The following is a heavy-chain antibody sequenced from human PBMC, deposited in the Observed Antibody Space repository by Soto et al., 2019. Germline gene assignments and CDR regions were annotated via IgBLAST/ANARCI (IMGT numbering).Heavy chain of an antibody. J-gene: IGHJ6*02. Sequence: SETLSLTCTVSGGSISSGDYYWSWIRQPPGKGLEWIGYIYYSGSTYYNPSLKSRVTISVDTSKNQFSLKLSSVTAADTAVYYCARDRGSSWYWGYYGMDVWGQGTTVTVSS. CDR3: ARDRGSSWYWGYYGMDV. V-gene: IGHV4-30-4*01. CDR2: IYYSGST. D-gene: IGHD6-13*01. CDR1: GGSISSGDYY.